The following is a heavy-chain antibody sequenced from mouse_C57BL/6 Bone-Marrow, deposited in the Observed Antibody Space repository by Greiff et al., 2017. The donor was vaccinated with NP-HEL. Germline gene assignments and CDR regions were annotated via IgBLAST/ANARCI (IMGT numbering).Heavy chain of an antibody. J-gene: IGHJ1*03. CDR2: IYPSDSET. CDR1: GYTFTSYW. Sequence: VQLQQPGAELVRPGSSVKLSCKASGYTFTSYWMDWVKQRPGQGLEWIGNIYPSDSETHYNQKFKDKATLTVDKSSSTAYMQLSSLTSEDSAVYYCARPFITTVVARYFDVWGTGTTVTVSS. V-gene: IGHV1-61*01. CDR3: ARPFITTVVARYFDV. D-gene: IGHD1-1*01.